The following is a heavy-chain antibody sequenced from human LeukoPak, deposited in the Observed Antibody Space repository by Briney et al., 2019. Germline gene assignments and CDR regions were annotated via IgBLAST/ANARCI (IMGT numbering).Heavy chain of an antibody. CDR2: IKQDGSER. CDR3: ARGGSSGWSIPICY. Sequence: GGSLTLSCAASGFTFSGNWMTWVRQAPGKGLEWVANIKQDGSERYYVDSVKGRFTVSRDNGKNSLYLQMGSLRAEDTAVYYCARGGSSGWSIPICYWGQGTLVTVS. J-gene: IGHJ4*02. V-gene: IGHV3-7*01. D-gene: IGHD6-19*01. CDR1: GFTFSGNW.